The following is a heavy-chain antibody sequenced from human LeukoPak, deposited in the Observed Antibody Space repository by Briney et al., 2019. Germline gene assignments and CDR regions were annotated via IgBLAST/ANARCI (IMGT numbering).Heavy chain of an antibody. J-gene: IGHJ3*02. CDR1: GYTFTSYY. D-gene: IGHD3-22*01. CDR2: INPSGGST. Sequence: GASVKVSCKASGYTFTSYYMHWVRQAPGQGLEWMGIINPSGGSTSYAQKFQGRVTMTRNTSISTAYMELSSLRSEDTAVYYCARTYYYDSSGYSAGDAFDIWGQGTMVTVSS. CDR3: ARTYYYDSSGYSAGDAFDI. V-gene: IGHV1-46*01.